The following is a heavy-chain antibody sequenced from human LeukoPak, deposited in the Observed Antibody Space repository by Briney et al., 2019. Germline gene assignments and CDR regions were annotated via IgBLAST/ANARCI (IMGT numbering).Heavy chain of an antibody. D-gene: IGHD6-19*01. V-gene: IGHV3-30-3*02. CDR1: GFTFSSYA. Sequence: GGSLRLSCAASGFTFSSYAMHWVRQAPGKGLEWVAVISYDGSNKYYADSVKGRFTTSRDNSKNTLYLQMNSLRAEDTAVYYCAKNQGIAVAGPHPLLGYWGQGTLVTVSS. CDR2: ISYDGSNK. CDR3: AKNQGIAVAGPHPLLGY. J-gene: IGHJ4*02.